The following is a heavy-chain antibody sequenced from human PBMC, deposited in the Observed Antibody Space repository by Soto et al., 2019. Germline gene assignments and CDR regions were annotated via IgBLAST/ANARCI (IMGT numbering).Heavy chain of an antibody. V-gene: IGHV1-18*01. J-gene: IGHJ4*02. CDR1: GYTLTSYG. Sequence: QVHLVQSGAEVKKPGASVKVSCKASGYTLTSYGITWVRQAPGQGLEWMGWISAHNGNTDYAQKLQGRVIVTRDTSTSTAYMELRSLRSDDTAVSYCARGRYGDYWGQGALVTFSS. CDR3: ARGRYGDY. CDR2: ISAHNGNT. D-gene: IGHD1-1*01.